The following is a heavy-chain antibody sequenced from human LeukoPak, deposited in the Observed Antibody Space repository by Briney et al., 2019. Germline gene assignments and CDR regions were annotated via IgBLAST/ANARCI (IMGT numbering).Heavy chain of an antibody. V-gene: IGHV5-10-1*01. CDR1: GYRFTSYW. Sequence: GESLKISCKGSGYRFTSYWINWVRQMPGKGLEWMGMIDPSDSYTNYSPSFQGHVTISADKSISTAYLQWSSLKASDTAMYYCATQNAYCGSTSCYDDYWGQGTLVTVSS. D-gene: IGHD2-2*01. CDR2: IDPSDSYT. J-gene: IGHJ4*02. CDR3: ATQNAYCGSTSCYDDY.